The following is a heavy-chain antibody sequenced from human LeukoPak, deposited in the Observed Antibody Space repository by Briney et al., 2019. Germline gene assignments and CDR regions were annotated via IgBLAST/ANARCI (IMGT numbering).Heavy chain of an antibody. Sequence: GALRLSCAAAGFTFSSYWMQWVREAQGQGLLWVARINGSQSDTIYADSVKRRLTISRDNTKNTLYLQMNSLRAEDTAVYYCARAINYNLIDYWGQGTPVTVSS. J-gene: IGHJ4*02. CDR3: ARAINYNLIDY. CDR2: INGSQSDT. V-gene: IGHV3-74*01. CDR1: GFTFSSYW. D-gene: IGHD4-11*01.